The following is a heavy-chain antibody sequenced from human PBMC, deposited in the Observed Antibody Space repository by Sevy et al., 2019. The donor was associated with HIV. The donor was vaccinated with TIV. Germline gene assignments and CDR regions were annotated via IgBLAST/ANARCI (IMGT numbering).Heavy chain of an antibody. J-gene: IGHJ4*02. V-gene: IGHV3-49*04. CDR1: GFTFGDYA. Sequence: GGSLRLSCTASGFTFGDYAMSWVRQAPGKGLEWVGFIRSKAYVGTTEYAASVKGRFTISRDDSKSIAYLQMNSLKTEDTAVYYCTRDLGYCSSTSCYTNDYWGQGTLVTVSS. CDR3: TRDLGYCSSTSCYTNDY. D-gene: IGHD2-2*02. CDR2: IRSKAYVGTT.